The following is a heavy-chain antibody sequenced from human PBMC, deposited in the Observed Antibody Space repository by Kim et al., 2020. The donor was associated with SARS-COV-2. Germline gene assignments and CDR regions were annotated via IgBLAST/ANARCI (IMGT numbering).Heavy chain of an antibody. D-gene: IGHD3-10*01. Sequence: GGSLRLSCAASGFTFSSYSMHWVRQAPGKGLEYVSAISGDGVGTYYGDSVKGRFIVSRDNSKNMLYLQMGSLRAEDVAVYFCARTVFPVGAYFFDSWGQG. CDR2: ISGDGVGT. CDR3: ARTVFPVGAYFFDS. J-gene: IGHJ4*02. CDR1: GFTFSSYS. V-gene: IGHV3-64*02.